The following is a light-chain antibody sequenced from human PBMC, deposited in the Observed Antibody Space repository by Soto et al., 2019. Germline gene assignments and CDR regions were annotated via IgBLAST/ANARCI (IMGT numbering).Light chain of an antibody. CDR2: SNN. J-gene: IGLJ2*01. V-gene: IGLV1-44*01. CDR3: AACDDSLNGVV. CDR1: SSNIGSNT. Sequence: QLVLTHPPSASGTPGQRVTISCSGSSSNIGSNTVNWYQQLPGTAHKLLIYSNNQRPSGVPDRFSGSKSGTSASLAISGLQSEDEADYYCAACDDSLNGVVFGGGPKLTVL.